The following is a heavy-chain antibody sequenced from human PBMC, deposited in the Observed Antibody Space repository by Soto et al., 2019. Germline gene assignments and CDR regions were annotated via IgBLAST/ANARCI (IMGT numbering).Heavy chain of an antibody. CDR1: GYTFTSYG. CDR3: ARDREQLVRLVYYHYCMDV. V-gene: IGHV1-18*04. Sequence: ASVKVSCKASGYTFTSYGISWVRQAPGQGLEWMGWISAYNGNTNYAQKLQGRVTMTTDTSTSTAYMELRSLRSDDTAVYYCARDREQLVRLVYYHYCMDVWGKGITVTVSS. J-gene: IGHJ6*04. D-gene: IGHD1-1*01. CDR2: ISAYNGNT.